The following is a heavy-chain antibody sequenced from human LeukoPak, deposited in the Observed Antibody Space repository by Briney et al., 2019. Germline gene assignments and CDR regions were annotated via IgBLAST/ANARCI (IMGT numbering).Heavy chain of an antibody. Sequence: SETLSLTCTVSGGSISASYLSWIRQPAGKGLEWIGRIYTSAYITEITNYNPSLKSRVTLSIDTSKNQFSLRLSSVTAADTAMFYCAKGNGDDDAFDIWGQGTMVTVSS. CDR3: AKGNGDDDAFDI. CDR1: GGSISASY. J-gene: IGHJ3*02. D-gene: IGHD4-17*01. V-gene: IGHV4-4*07. CDR2: IYTSAYITEIT.